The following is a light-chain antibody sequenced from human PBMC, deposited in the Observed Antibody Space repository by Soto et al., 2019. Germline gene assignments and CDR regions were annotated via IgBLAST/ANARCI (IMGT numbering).Light chain of an antibody. CDR1: SSDVGGYDY. CDR3: LSSAGTAYV. V-gene: IGLV2-8*01. Sequence: QSVLTQPPSASGSPGQSVTISCTGTSSDVGGYDYVSWYQQYPGKTPKLMIFEVTKRPPGVPDRFSGSKSGNTASLTVSGLQAEDEADYYCLSSAGTAYVFGTGTKVTVL. J-gene: IGLJ1*01. CDR2: EVT.